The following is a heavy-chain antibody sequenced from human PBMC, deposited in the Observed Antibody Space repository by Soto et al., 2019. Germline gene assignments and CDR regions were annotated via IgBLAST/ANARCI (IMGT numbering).Heavy chain of an antibody. D-gene: IGHD6-13*01. V-gene: IGHV3-21*01. CDR3: TRDASRDSSARGWFDP. CDR2: ISSNSAYI. Sequence: GGSLRLSCAASGFTFRSFTMNWVRQAPGKGLEWVSTISSNSAYIYYTDALRGRFTISRDNAKNSLHLQMNSLRAEDTAVYYCTRDASRDSSARGWFDPWGPGTLVTVSS. J-gene: IGHJ5*02. CDR1: GFTFRSFT.